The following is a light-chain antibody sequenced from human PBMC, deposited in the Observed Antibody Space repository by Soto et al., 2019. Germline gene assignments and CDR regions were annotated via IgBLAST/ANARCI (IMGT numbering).Light chain of an antibody. CDR3: PQDYNYPFT. CDR2: AAS. CDR1: QAIRND. V-gene: IGKV1-6*01. Sequence: AIQMTQSPSSLSASVGDRVTITCRASQAIRNDLGWYQQKPGKAPKLLIYAASSLQSGVPSRFSGSGSGTDFTLTTSSLQPEDFATYYCPQDYNYPFTFGPGTKVDIK. J-gene: IGKJ3*01.